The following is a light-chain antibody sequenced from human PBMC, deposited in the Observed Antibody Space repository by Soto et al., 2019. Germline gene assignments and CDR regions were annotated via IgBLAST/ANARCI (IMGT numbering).Light chain of an antibody. V-gene: IGKV1-5*01. CDR3: QQYSSRST. CDR1: QSIKTW. CDR2: DAS. Sequence: DIQMTQSPSSLSASVGDRVTITCRASQSIKTWLAWYQRKPGRAPNLLIYDASSLQSGVPSRFSGSGFGTEFTLTISSLQPGDFATYYCQQYSSRSTFGQGTKVDIK. J-gene: IGKJ1*01.